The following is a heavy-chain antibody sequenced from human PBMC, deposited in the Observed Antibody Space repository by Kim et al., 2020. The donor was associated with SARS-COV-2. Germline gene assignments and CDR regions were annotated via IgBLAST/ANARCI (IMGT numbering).Heavy chain of an antibody. J-gene: IGHJ5*02. D-gene: IGHD1-26*01. V-gene: IGHV1-69*01. Sequence: QKFQGRVTMTADESTSTAYMELSSLRSEDTAVYYCARSSGSWGRGVWFDPWGQGTLVTVSS. CDR3: ARSSGSWGRGVWFDP.